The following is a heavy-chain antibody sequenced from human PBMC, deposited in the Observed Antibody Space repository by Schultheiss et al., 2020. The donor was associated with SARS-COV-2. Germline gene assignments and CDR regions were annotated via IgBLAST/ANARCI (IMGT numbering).Heavy chain of an antibody. Sequence: GGSLRLSCAASGFTFSSYAMSWVRQAPGKGLEWVSAISGSGGSTYYADSVKGRFTISRDNSKNTLYLQMNSLRAEDTAVYYCAIQSSGPYYYYGMDVWGQGTTVTVSS. CDR3: AIQSSGPYYYYGMDV. CDR1: GFTFSSYA. V-gene: IGHV3-23*01. J-gene: IGHJ6*02. D-gene: IGHD6-19*01. CDR2: ISGSGGST.